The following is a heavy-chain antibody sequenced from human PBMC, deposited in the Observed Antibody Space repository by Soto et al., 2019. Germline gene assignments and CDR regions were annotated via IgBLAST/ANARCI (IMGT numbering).Heavy chain of an antibody. CDR2: ISWNSGSI. CDR1: GFTFDDYA. Sequence: GGSLRLSCAASGFTFDDYAMHWVRQAPGKGLEWVSGISWNSGSIGYADSVKGRFTISRDNAKNSLYLQMNSLRAEDTALYYCAKDMGPYSSYFDYWGQGTLVTVSS. CDR3: AKDMGPYSSYFDY. D-gene: IGHD6-13*01. V-gene: IGHV3-9*01. J-gene: IGHJ4*02.